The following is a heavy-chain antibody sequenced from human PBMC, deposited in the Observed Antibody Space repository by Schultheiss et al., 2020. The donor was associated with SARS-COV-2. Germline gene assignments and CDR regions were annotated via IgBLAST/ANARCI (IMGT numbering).Heavy chain of an antibody. J-gene: IGHJ2*01. D-gene: IGHD3-16*01. CDR1: GFTFDDYA. CDR2: ISWNSGSI. Sequence: GGSLRLSCAASGFTFDDYAMHWVRQAPGKGLEWVSGISWNSGSIGYADSVKGRFTISRDNAKNSLYLQMNSLRDEDTAVYYCARDDYVWGSYRYWYFDLWGRGTLVTVSS. CDR3: ARDDYVWGSYRYWYFDL. V-gene: IGHV3-9*01.